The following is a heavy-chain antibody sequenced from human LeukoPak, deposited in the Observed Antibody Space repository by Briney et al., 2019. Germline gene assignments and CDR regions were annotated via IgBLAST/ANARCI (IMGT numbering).Heavy chain of an antibody. J-gene: IGHJ5*02. CDR1: GGSISSYC. D-gene: IGHD1-26*01. CDR2: VYYSGST. V-gene: IGHV4-59*08. CDR3: ARASIVGATTGWFDP. Sequence: KPSETLSPTCTVSGGSISSYCWSWLRQPPGKGLEWIGYVYYSGSTNYNPSLKSRVTISVDTSKNQFSLKLSSVTAADTAVYYCARASIVGATTGWFDPWGQGTLVTVSS.